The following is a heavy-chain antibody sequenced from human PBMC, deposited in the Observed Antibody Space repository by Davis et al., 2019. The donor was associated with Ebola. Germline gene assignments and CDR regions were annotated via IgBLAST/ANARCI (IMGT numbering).Heavy chain of an antibody. D-gene: IGHD6-19*01. CDR1: GFAFSGYG. CDR3: ARGGGYSSGWDDY. V-gene: IGHV3-33*01. J-gene: IGHJ4*02. Sequence: GGSLRLSCAASGFAFSGYGMHWVRQAPGKGLEWVAVIWYDGSNKYYTDSVKGRFTISRDNSKNTLYLQMNSLRAEDTAVYYCARGGGYSSGWDDYWGQGTLVTVSS. CDR2: IWYDGSNK.